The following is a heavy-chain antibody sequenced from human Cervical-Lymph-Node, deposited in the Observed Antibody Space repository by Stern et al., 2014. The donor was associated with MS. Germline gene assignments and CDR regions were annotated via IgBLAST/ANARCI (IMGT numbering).Heavy chain of an antibody. Sequence: VHLVESGGGVVQPGRSLRLSCAASGFTFSSYGMHWVRQAPGKGLEWVAVISYDGSNKYYADSVKGRFTISRDNSKNTLYLQMNSLRAEDTAVYYCAKGDYGPFDYWGQGTLVTVSS. CDR3: AKGDYGPFDY. CDR2: ISYDGSNK. V-gene: IGHV3-30*18. D-gene: IGHD4-17*01. J-gene: IGHJ4*02. CDR1: GFTFSSYG.